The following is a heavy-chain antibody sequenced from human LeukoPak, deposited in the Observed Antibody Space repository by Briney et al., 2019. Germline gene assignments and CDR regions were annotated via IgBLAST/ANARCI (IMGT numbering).Heavy chain of an antibody. D-gene: IGHD6-13*01. CDR1: GFSSSGYA. Sequence: RGSLRLSCAFYGFSSSGYAMNWDRQAPGEGLELVSSISGSGASTFYADSVKGRFITSKDTPSNTVYLQMNSLRAEDTAVYYCAKGSRGYTNYFFDYWGQGTLVTVSS. J-gene: IGHJ4*02. CDR2: ISGSGAST. V-gene: IGHV3-23*01. CDR3: AKGSRGYTNYFFDY.